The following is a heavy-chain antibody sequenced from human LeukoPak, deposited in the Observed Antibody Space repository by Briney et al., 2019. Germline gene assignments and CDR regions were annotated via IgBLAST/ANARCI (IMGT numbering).Heavy chain of an antibody. Sequence: GGSLRLSCAASEFSFSSKTMHWVRQAPGKGLEWVSMISFHGGNENYADSVRGRFTISRDNSKHTLYLQMNSLRAEDTAVYYCARDHYGSGSYNTGMDVWGQGTTVTVSS. J-gene: IGHJ6*02. CDR3: ARDHYGSGSYNTGMDV. V-gene: IGHV3-30*04. D-gene: IGHD3-10*01. CDR1: EFSFSSKT. CDR2: ISFHGGNE.